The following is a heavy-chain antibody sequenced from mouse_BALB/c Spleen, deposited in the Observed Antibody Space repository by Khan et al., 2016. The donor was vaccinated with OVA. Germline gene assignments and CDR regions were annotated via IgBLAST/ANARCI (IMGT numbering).Heavy chain of an antibody. CDR2: ISSDGDYT. CDR3: ARSADGNFAY. Sequence: DVMLVESGGGLVKPGGSLKLSCAASGFTFSTYAMSWVRQTPEKRLEWVATISSDGDYTYYPDNVTGRFTISRDTAKNTLYLQMSRLRSEDTAMYYCARSADGNFAYWGQGTLVTVSA. V-gene: IGHV5-9-1*01. D-gene: IGHD2-1*01. J-gene: IGHJ3*01. CDR1: GFTFSTYA.